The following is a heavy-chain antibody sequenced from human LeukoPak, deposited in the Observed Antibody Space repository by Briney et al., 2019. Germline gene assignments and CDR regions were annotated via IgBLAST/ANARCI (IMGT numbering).Heavy chain of an antibody. J-gene: IGHJ4*02. CDR1: GFPFSRDS. V-gene: IGHV3-74*01. CDR2: IDPDGSTT. CDR3: ASDVAYKFDY. Sequence: GGSLRLSCAASGFPFSRDSMHWVRQSPGKGLVWLSRIDPDGSTTNYADSVKGRFTIARDNAKNTLYLQMNSLRDEDTAVYYCASDVAYKFDYWGQGTLVTISS. D-gene: IGHD5-24*01.